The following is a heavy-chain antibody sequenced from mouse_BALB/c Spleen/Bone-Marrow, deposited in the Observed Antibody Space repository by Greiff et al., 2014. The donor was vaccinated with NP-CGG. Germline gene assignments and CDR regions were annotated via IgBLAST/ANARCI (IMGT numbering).Heavy chain of an antibody. CDR2: INPYNGDS. J-gene: IGHJ4*01. V-gene: IGHV1-37*01. D-gene: IGHD2-4*01. CDR3: GRGGLHHTVDY. CDR1: GYSFTGYF. Sequence: VQLKDSGPELVKPGASVKISCKASGYSFTGYFMNWVKHNHGKSLEWIGLINPYNGDSFYNQKFMGKATLTVDKSSNRAHMELLSLTSEDSTVYYCGRGGLHHTVDYWGQGTSVTVSS.